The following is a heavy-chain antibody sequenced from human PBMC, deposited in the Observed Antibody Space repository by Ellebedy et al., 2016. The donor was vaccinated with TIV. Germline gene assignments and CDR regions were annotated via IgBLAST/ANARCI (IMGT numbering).Heavy chain of an antibody. CDR2: IYYSGST. CDR3: ARGEGVAVAGTLTYYYYGMDV. J-gene: IGHJ6*02. D-gene: IGHD6-19*01. Sequence: SETLSLTCTVSGGSISSYYWSWIRQPPGKGLEWIGYIYYSGSTNYNPSLKSRVTISVDTPKNQLSLKVSPVTAADTAVYFCARGEGVAVAGTLTYYYYGMDVWGQGTTVTVS. V-gene: IGHV4-59*01. CDR1: GGSISSYY.